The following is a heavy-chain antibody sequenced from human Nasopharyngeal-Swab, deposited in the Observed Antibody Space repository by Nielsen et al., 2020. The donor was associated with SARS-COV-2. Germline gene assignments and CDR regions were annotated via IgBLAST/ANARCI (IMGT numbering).Heavy chain of an antibody. V-gene: IGHV4-59*08. CDR2: IYYSGST. Sequence: SETLSLTCTVSGGSISSYYWSWIRQPPGEGLEWIGYIYYSGSTNYNPSLKSRVTISVDTSKNQFSLKLSSVTAADTAVYYCARLEYYFDYWGQGTLVTVSS. CDR1: GGSISSYY. CDR3: ARLEYYFDY. J-gene: IGHJ4*02.